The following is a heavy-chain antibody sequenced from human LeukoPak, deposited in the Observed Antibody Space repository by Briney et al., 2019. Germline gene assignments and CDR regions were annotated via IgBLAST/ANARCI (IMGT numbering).Heavy chain of an antibody. Sequence: GGSLRLSCAASGFTFSSNAMSWVRQAPGKGLEWVSAITSGGVTHYAGSVRGRFTISRDNPKSTVYLQMDSLRAEDTAVYFCAKEIFFEELLFIDYWGQGTLVTVSS. CDR1: GFTFSSNA. CDR2: ITSGGVT. D-gene: IGHD3-10*01. V-gene: IGHV3-23*01. CDR3: AKEIFFEELLFIDY. J-gene: IGHJ4*02.